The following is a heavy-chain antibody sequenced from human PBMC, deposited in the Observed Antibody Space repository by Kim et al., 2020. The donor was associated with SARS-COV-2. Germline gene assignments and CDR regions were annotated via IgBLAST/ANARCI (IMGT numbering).Heavy chain of an antibody. D-gene: IGHD4-17*01. J-gene: IGHJ5*02. V-gene: IGHV4-31*03. Sequence: SETLSLTCTVSGGSISSGGYYWSWIRQHPGKGLEWIGYIYYSGSNYYNPSLKSRVTISVDTSKNQFSLKLSSVTAADTAVYYCARERVTVTHNWFDPWGQGTLVTVSS. CDR3: ARERVTVTHNWFDP. CDR2: IYYSGSN. CDR1: GGSISSGGYY.